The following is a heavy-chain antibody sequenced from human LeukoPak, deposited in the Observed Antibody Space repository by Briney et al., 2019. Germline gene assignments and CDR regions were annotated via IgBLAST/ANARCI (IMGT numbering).Heavy chain of an antibody. Sequence: GESLKISCQVSGYIFTHYWIGWVRQMPGNGLESMGIIYPADSDTTYSPSFQGQVTISDDKSISTVYLQWSSLKASDTALYYCARQSRDGSKTRGYYFDYWGQGTLVTVSS. CDR3: ARQSRDGSKTRGYYFDY. CDR1: GYIFTHYW. D-gene: IGHD3-10*01. J-gene: IGHJ4*02. CDR2: IYPADSDT. V-gene: IGHV5-51*01.